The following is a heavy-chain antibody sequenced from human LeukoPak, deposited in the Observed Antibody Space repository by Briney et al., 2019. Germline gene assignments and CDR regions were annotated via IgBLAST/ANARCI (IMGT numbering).Heavy chain of an antibody. CDR1: GHPINSYY. J-gene: IGHJ5*02. D-gene: IGHD2-21*01. CDR2: IYYSGST. Sequence: SETLTRNCTVSGHPINSYYWRWIRQPPGKGLEWIGHIYYSGSTDYNPSLKSRLTISIERSKTPFSLKLSSVSSADTAFFFQAEDGIRGFDPWGQGTLVTVSS. CDR3: AEDGIRGFDP. V-gene: IGHV4-59*01.